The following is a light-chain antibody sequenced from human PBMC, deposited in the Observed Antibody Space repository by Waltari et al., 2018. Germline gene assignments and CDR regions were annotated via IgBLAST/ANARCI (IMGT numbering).Light chain of an antibody. J-gene: IGKJ1*01. Sequence: DIQLTQSPSSLSASVVDRFTITCRTSQIINNYLNWFQQKAGKAPQLLIFDASSVQRGVPSRFSGSGSGTDFTLTISSLQPEDFATYYCQQSYTSPRTFGQGTKV. CDR1: QIINNY. V-gene: IGKV1-39*01. CDR2: DAS. CDR3: QQSYTSPRT.